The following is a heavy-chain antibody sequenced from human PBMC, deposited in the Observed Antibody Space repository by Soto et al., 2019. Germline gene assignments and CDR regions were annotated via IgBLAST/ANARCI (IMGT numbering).Heavy chain of an antibody. D-gene: IGHD3-22*01. CDR2: IYYSGST. J-gene: IGHJ6*02. Sequence: SETLSLTCTVSGGSISRGDYYWSWIRQPPGKGLEWIGYIYYSGSTYYNPSLKSRVTISVDTSKNQFSLKLSSVTAADTAVYYCARGYYDTYYYYYGMDVWGQGTTVTVSS. CDR3: ARGYYDTYYYYYGMDV. CDR1: GGSISRGDYY. V-gene: IGHV4-30-4*01.